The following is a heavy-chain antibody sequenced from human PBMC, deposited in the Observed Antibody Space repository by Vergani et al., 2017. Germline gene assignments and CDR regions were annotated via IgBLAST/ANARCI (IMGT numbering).Heavy chain of an antibody. D-gene: IGHD3-10*01. CDR3: AKDRGSGSYQGYFDY. J-gene: IGHJ4*02. CDR2: ISGSGGST. Sequence: EVQLLESGGGLVQPGGSLRLSCAASGFTFSSYAMSWVRQAPGKGLEWVSAISGSGGSTYYADSVKGRFTISRDNSKNTLYLQMNGLRAEDTAVYYCAKDRGSGSYQGYFDYWGQGTLVTVSS. V-gene: IGHV3-23*01. CDR1: GFTFSSYA.